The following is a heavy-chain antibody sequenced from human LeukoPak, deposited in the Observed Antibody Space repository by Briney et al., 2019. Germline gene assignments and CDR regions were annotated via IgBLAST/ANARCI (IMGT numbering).Heavy chain of an antibody. CDR1: GYTFTSHG. Sequence: ASVKVSCKASGYTFTSHGISWVRQAPGQGLEWMGWNSTYNGNTNYAQKFQGRVTMTTDTSTTTAYMELRSLRSDDTAVYYCARGQGASWDTAMVTDHWGQGTLVTVSS. CDR2: NSTYNGNT. V-gene: IGHV1-18*01. J-gene: IGHJ4*02. D-gene: IGHD5-18*01. CDR3: ARGQGASWDTAMVTDH.